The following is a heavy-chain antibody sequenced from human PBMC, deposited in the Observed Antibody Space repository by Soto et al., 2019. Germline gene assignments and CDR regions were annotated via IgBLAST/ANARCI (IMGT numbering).Heavy chain of an antibody. Sequence: GGSLRLSCAASGFTFSNYWMHWVRQAPGKGLVWVSRIKSDGSYASYADSVKGRFTISRDNAKNTVYLQMNSLRAEDRAVCYCARADLGDLSLIDYWGQGTLVTVSS. J-gene: IGHJ4*02. CDR1: GFTFSNYW. D-gene: IGHD3-16*02. CDR3: ARADLGDLSLIDY. CDR2: IKSDGSYA. V-gene: IGHV3-74*01.